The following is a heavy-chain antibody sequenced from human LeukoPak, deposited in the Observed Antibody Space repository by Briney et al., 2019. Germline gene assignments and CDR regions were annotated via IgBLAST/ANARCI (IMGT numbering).Heavy chain of an antibody. CDR1: GFTFSSYG. CDR3: ARDKGGYYRDAFDI. V-gene: IGHV3-33*01. J-gene: IGHJ3*02. CDR2: IWYDGSNK. Sequence: PGGSLRLSCAASGFTFSSYGMHWVRQAPGKWLGWVAVIWYDGSNKYYADSVKGRFTISRDNSKNTLYLQMNSLRAEDTAVYYCARDKGGYYRDAFDIWGQGTMVTVSS. D-gene: IGHD3-22*01.